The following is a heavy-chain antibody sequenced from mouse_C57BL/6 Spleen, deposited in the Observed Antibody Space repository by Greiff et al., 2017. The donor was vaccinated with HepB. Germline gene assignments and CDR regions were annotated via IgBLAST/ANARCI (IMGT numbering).Heavy chain of an antibody. CDR3: ARSLTTVGEVAY. V-gene: IGHV1-69*01. CDR1: GYTFTSYW. Sequence: QVQLQQPGAELVMPGASVKLSCKASGYTFTSYWMHWVKQRPGQGLEWIGEIDPSDSYTNYNQKFKGKSTLTVDKSSSTAYMQLSSLTSEDSAVYVCARSLTTVGEVAYWGQGTLVTVSA. D-gene: IGHD1-1*01. CDR2: IDPSDSYT. J-gene: IGHJ3*01.